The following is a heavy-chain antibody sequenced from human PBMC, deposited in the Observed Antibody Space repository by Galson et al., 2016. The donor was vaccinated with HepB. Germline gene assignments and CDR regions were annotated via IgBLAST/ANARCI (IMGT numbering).Heavy chain of an antibody. V-gene: IGHV1-18*01. J-gene: IGHJ6*02. CDR1: GYTFTSYG. D-gene: IGHD4-23*01. CDR2: ISTYNGNT. Sequence: SVKVSCKASGYTFTSYGISWVRQAPGQGLEWMGWISTYNGNTNYAQKLQGRVTMTTDTSTSTAYMELRSLRSDDTAVYYCVRQEERAVGYGMDVWGQGTTVTVSS. CDR3: VRQEERAVGYGMDV.